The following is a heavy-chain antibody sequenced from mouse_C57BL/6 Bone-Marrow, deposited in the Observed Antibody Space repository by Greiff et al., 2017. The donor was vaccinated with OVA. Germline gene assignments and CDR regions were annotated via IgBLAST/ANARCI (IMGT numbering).Heavy chain of an antibody. CDR3: AREDGNWFAY. J-gene: IGHJ3*01. D-gene: IGHD2-1*01. CDR1: GYTFTSYT. CDR2: INPSSGYT. V-gene: IGHV1-4*01. Sequence: QVQLQQSGVELARPGASVKMSCKASGYTFTSYTMHWVKQRPGQGLEWIGYINPSSGYTKYNQKFKDKATLTADKSSSTAYMQLSSLTSEDSAVYYCAREDGNWFAYWGQGTLVTVSA.